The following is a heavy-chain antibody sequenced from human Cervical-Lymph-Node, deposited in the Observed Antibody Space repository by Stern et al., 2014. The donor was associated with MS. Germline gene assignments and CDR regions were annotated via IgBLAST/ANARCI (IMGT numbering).Heavy chain of an antibody. Sequence: VQLVQSGAEVKKPGASVQVSCKASGYTFANYGISWVRQAPGQGLEWMGWISTYSGKTNYTQKFQGRVTMTTATSASTAYMELRSLRSDDTAVYSCARVLSLATSDSWGQGTLVVVSS. V-gene: IGHV1-18*01. CDR3: ARVLSLATSDS. J-gene: IGHJ4*02. CDR1: GYTFANYG. D-gene: IGHD1-1*01. CDR2: ISTYSGKT.